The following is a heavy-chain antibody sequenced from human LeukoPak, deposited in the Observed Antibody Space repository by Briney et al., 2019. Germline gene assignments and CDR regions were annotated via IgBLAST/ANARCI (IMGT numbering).Heavy chain of an antibody. CDR2: ISSSSSYI. V-gene: IGHV3-21*01. D-gene: IGHD7-27*01. CDR3: ARGPSGVGQEYYFDY. CDR1: GFTFSSYS. Sequence: PGGSLRLSCAASGFTFSSYSMNWVRQAPGKGLEWVSSISSSSSYIYYADSVEGRFTISRDNAKNSLYLQMNSLRAEDTAVYYCARGPSGVGQEYYFDYWGQGTLVTVSS. J-gene: IGHJ4*02.